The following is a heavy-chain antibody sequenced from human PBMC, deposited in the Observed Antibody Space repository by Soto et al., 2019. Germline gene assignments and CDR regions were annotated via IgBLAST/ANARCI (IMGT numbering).Heavy chain of an antibody. Sequence: PGGSLRLSCAASGFTFSSYGMHWVRQAPGKGLEWVAVISYDGSNKYYADSVKGRFTIFRDNSKSTLYLQMNSLRAEDTAVYYCAKDDTAMAPDDRGQGTLVTVSS. J-gene: IGHJ4*02. V-gene: IGHV3-30*18. CDR3: AKDDTAMAPDD. CDR2: ISYDGSNK. CDR1: GFTFSSYG. D-gene: IGHD5-18*01.